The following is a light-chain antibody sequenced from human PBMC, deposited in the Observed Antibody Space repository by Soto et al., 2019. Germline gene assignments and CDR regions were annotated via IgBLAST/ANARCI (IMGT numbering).Light chain of an antibody. CDR3: TSYRRGPLYV. CDR1: SSDVGGYNY. CDR2: EVS. Sequence: QSVLTQPPSASGSPGQSVTISCTGTSSDVGGYNYVSWYQQHPGKAPKLMIYEVSKRPSGVPDRFSGSKSGNTASLTVSGLQAEDEADFYCTSYRRGPLYVFGNGTKVTVL. J-gene: IGLJ1*01. V-gene: IGLV2-8*01.